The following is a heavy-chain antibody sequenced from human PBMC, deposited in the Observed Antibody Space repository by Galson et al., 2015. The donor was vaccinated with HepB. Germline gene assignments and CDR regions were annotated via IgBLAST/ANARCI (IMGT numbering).Heavy chain of an antibody. Sequence: SETLSLTCAVYGGSISSYYWSWIRQPAGKGLEWIGRIYTSGSTNYNPSLKSRVTMSVDTSKNQFSLKLSSVTAADTAVYYCASGVYDPYYYYGMDVWGQGTTVTVSS. CDR2: IYTSGST. CDR3: ASGVYDPYYYYGMDV. CDR1: GGSISSYY. J-gene: IGHJ6*02. D-gene: IGHD3-16*01. V-gene: IGHV4-59*10.